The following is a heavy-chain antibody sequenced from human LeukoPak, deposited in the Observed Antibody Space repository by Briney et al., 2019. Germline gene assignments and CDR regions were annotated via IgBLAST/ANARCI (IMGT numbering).Heavy chain of an antibody. Sequence: GASVKVSCKASGYRFSSYGISWVRQAPGQGLEWMGWTSGYNGNTNYAQKLQGRVTMTTDTSTSTAYMELRSLRSDDKAVYYCAREYCSTTRCYMADYWGQGTLVTVSS. V-gene: IGHV1-18*01. CDR3: AREYCSTTRCYMADY. CDR2: TSGYNGNT. D-gene: IGHD2-2*01. J-gene: IGHJ4*02. CDR1: GYRFSSYG.